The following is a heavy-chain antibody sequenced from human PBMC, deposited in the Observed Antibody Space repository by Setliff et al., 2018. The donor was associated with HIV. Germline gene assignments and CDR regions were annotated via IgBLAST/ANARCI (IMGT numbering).Heavy chain of an antibody. CDR2: INPNSGGT. J-gene: IGHJ6*02. V-gene: IGHV1-2*04. D-gene: IGHD2-15*01. Sequence: ASVKVSCKASGYTFTGYYMHWVRQAPGQGLEWMGWINPNSGGTNYAQKVQGWVTMTRDTSISTAYMELSRLRSDDTAVYYCARGRREDTPYYGMDVWGQGTTVTVSS. CDR1: GYTFTGYY. CDR3: ARGRREDTPYYGMDV.